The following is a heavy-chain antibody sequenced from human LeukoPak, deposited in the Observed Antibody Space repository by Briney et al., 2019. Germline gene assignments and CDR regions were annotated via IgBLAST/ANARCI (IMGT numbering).Heavy chain of an antibody. CDR2: IRSKAYGGTT. J-gene: IGHJ4*02. D-gene: IGHD2-2*01. V-gene: IGHV3-49*04. Sequence: GSLRLSCDASGFRFSAYGMSWVRQAPGKGLEWVGFIRSKAYGGTTDYAASVKGRFTISSDDSNSIAYLQMNSLKTEDTAVYYCTRVPDIVVVPAAPFDYWGQGTLVTVSS. CDR1: GFRFSAYG. CDR3: TRVPDIVVVPAAPFDY.